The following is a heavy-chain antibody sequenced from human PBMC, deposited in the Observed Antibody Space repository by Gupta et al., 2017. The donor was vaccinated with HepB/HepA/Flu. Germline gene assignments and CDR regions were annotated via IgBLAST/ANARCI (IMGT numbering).Heavy chain of an antibody. D-gene: IGHD5-18*01. Sequence: DVQLVESGGGLVKPGGSLRLSCAASGFTFSSYAMNWVRQAPGKGLEWVSSISTGGVSLYYADSVKGRFTISRDNAKNSLFLQMNSLSAEDTAVYYCARDGDTAIARKLDYWGQGTLLTVSS. CDR1: GFTFSSYA. J-gene: IGHJ4*02. CDR2: ISTGGVSL. CDR3: ARDGDTAIARKLDY. V-gene: IGHV3-21*01.